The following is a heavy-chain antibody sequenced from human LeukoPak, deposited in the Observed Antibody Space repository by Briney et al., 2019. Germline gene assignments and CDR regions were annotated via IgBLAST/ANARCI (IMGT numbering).Heavy chain of an antibody. D-gene: IGHD3-3*01. CDR3: ARALFRGGPYFDF. Sequence: SETLSLTCSVSGGSISSSFWSWIRQPPGKGLEWIGHMHDSGSTNFNPSLKSRVTISLDTSKNQFSLNLSSVTAADTALYYCARALFRGGPYFDFWGQGILVTVSS. CDR2: MHDSGST. J-gene: IGHJ4*02. V-gene: IGHV4-59*01. CDR1: GGSISSSF.